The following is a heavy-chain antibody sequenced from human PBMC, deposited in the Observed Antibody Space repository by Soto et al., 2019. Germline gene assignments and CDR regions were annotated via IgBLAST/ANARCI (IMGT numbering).Heavy chain of an antibody. CDR3: AKASGRVATIGLSDV. J-gene: IGHJ6*04. CDR2: VNNGGDST. Sequence: EVQLLESGGGLVQPGGSLRLSCAASGFTFNNFAMNWVRQAAGKGLEWVSAVNNGGDSTYYADSVQGRFTISRDNSENTLYLQMNSLRADDTAVYYCAKASGRVATIGLSDVWGKGTTVTVSS. CDR1: GFTFNNFA. V-gene: IGHV3-23*01. D-gene: IGHD5-12*01.